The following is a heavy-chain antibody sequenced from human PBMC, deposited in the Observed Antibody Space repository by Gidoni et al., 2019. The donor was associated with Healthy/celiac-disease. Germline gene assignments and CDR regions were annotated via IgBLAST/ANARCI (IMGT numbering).Heavy chain of an antibody. Sequence: QLQLVQSGAEVTKPWSSVKVSCTASGSTFTSYATSWVRQAPGQVLEWMGGIIPIFGTANYAQKFQGRVTITADESTSTAYMELSSLRSEDTAVYYCANIQDDFWSGYYIGAFDYWGQGTLVTVSS. J-gene: IGHJ4*02. CDR2: IIPIFGTA. D-gene: IGHD3-3*01. CDR3: ANIQDDFWSGYYIGAFDY. V-gene: IGHV1-69*01. CDR1: GSTFTSYA.